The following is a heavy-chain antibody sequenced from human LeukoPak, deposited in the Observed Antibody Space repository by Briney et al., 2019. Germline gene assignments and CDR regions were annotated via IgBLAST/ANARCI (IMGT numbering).Heavy chain of an antibody. V-gene: IGHV3-74*01. CDR3: ARARRLVQSWFDP. J-gene: IGHJ5*02. D-gene: IGHD6-6*01. CDR1: GFTFSSYW. CDR2: INTDGSST. Sequence: PGGSLRLSCAASGFTFSSYWVHWVRQAPGKGLVWVSRINTDGSSTSYADSVKGRFTMSRDNAKNTLYLQMNSLRVEDTAVYYCARARRLVQSWFDPWGQGTLVTVSS.